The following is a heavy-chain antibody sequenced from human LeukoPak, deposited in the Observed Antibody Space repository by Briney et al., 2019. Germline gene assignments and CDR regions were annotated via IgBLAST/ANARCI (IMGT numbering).Heavy chain of an antibody. D-gene: IGHD3-22*01. CDR2: ISGSGGST. V-gene: IGHV3-23*01. Sequence: GGSLRLSCAASGFTFSNYDMSWVRQAPGKGLEWVSTISGSGGSTYYADSVKGRFTISRDNSKNTLYLQMNSLRAEDTAVYYCAKVGDYYESPVDYWGQETLVTVSS. CDR3: AKVGDYYESPVDY. CDR1: GFTFSNYD. J-gene: IGHJ4*02.